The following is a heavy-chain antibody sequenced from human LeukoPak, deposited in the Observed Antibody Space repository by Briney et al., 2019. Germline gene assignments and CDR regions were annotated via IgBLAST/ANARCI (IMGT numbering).Heavy chain of an antibody. CDR3: AGVGFGWYDY. CDR2: MWYDGSNK. V-gene: IGHV3-33*01. J-gene: IGHJ4*02. Sequence: PGRSLRLSCAASGFTFSSYGMHWVRQAPGKGLEWVAVMWYDGSNKYYADSVKGRFTISRDNSKNTLYLQMNSLRAEDTAVYYCAGVGFGWYDYWGQGTLVTVSS. D-gene: IGHD6-19*01. CDR1: GFTFSSYG.